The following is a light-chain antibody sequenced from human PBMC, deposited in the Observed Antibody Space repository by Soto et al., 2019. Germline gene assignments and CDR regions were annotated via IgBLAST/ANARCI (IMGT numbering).Light chain of an antibody. CDR2: AAS. Sequence: DIQMTQSPTSLSASVGDRVTITCRASQGIRNFVAWYQQKPGKAPKLLIYAASTLQSGVPSRFSGSGSGTVFTLTINSLHPDDVATYSCQKHGSVPGFGPGTKVEIK. J-gene: IGKJ3*01. CDR3: QKHGSVPG. V-gene: IGKV1-27*01. CDR1: QGIRNF.